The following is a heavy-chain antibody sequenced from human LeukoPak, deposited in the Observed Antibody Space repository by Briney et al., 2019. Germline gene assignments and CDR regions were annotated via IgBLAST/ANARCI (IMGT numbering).Heavy chain of an antibody. J-gene: IGHJ4*02. D-gene: IGHD3-9*01. Sequence: PGGSLRLSCAASGFTLSSYAMSWVRQAPGKGLEWVPAISGSGGSTYYADSVKGRFTISRDNSKNTLYLQMNSLRAEDTAVYYCAKNGWLLSWAEFDYWGQGTLVTVSS. CDR2: ISGSGGST. CDR1: GFTLSSYA. V-gene: IGHV3-23*01. CDR3: AKNGWLLSWAEFDY.